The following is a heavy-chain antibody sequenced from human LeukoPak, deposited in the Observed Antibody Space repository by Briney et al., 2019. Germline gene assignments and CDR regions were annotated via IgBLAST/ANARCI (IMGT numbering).Heavy chain of an antibody. J-gene: IGHJ4*02. CDR2: ISGSGDST. Sequence: GGSLRLSFAASGFPFSSYGMSWVRQAPGKGLEWVSSISGSGDSTYYADSVKGRFTISRDNSKNTLYLQMNSLRAEDTAVYYCAKTAGIAAAADFDYWGQGTLVTVSS. V-gene: IGHV3-23*01. CDR1: GFPFSSYG. CDR3: AKTAGIAAAADFDY. D-gene: IGHD6-13*01.